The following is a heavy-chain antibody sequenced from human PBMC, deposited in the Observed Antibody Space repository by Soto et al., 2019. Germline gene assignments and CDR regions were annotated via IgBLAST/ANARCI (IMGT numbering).Heavy chain of an antibody. V-gene: IGHV3-30*18. CDR2: ISHDGSNN. D-gene: IGHD7-27*01. CDR3: AKGTGDDAFDI. Sequence: QVQLVESGGGVVQPGRSLRLSCAASGFIFGTFDMHWVRQAPGKGLEWVTVISHDGSNNYYADSVRGRFTISRDNSKNTLYLQMDSLRAEDTALYYCAKGTGDDAFDIWGQGTMVTVSS. J-gene: IGHJ3*02. CDR1: GFIFGTFD.